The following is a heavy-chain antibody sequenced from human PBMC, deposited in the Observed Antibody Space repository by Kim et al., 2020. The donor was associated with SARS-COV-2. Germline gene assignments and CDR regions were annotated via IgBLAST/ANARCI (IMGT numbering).Heavy chain of an antibody. CDR3: AKGWVLQGYFDC. J-gene: IGHJ4*02. D-gene: IGHD4-4*01. V-gene: IGHV3-23*01. Sequence: CYADSGKGRLTMSRESSKNRLYLQMSSVRGEDTAVYYWAKGWVLQGYFDCWGQGTLVTVSS.